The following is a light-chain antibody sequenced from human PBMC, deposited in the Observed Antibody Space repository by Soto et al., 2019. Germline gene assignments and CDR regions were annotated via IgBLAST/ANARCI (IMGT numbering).Light chain of an antibody. CDR3: QQRSNWPLT. V-gene: IGKV3-11*01. CDR2: DAS. Sequence: EIVLTQSPATLSLSPGERATLSCRASQSFRRYLAWYQQKPGQAPRLLIYDASNRATGIPARFSGSGSGTDFTLTISSLEPEDFAVYYCQQRSNWPLTFGGGTKVEIK. J-gene: IGKJ4*01. CDR1: QSFRRY.